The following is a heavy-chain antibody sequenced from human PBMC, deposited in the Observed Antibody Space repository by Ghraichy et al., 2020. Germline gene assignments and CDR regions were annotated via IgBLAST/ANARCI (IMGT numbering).Heavy chain of an antibody. D-gene: IGHD2-2*01. CDR3: AISSTSQQNYYYGMDV. CDR1: GFTFSSYA. CDR2: ISGSGGST. V-gene: IGHV3-23*01. Sequence: GGSLRLSCAASGFTFSSYAMSWVRQAPGKGLEWVSAISGSGGSTYYADSVKGRFTISRDNYKNTLYLQMNSLRAEDTAVYYCAISSTSQQNYYYGMDVWGQGTTVTVSS. J-gene: IGHJ6*02.